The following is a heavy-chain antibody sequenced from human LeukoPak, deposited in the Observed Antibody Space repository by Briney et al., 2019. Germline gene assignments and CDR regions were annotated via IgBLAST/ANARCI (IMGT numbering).Heavy chain of an antibody. CDR3: AAPLFRYSYGYDFDY. CDR1: GFTFSSYS. D-gene: IGHD5-18*01. J-gene: IGHJ4*02. V-gene: IGHV3-21*01. Sequence: GGSLRLSCAASGFTFSSYSMNWVRQAPGKGLEWVSSISSSSSYIYYADSVKGRFTISRDNAKNSLYLQMNSLRAEDTAVYYCAAPLFRYSYGYDFDYWGQGTLVTVSS. CDR2: ISSSSSYI.